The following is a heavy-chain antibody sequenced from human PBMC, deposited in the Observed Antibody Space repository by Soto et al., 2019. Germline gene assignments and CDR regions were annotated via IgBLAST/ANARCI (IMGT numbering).Heavy chain of an antibody. CDR3: VKGNQLLRYYFEF. J-gene: IGHJ4*01. CDR1: GFTFSNYA. D-gene: IGHD2-15*01. Sequence: GGSLRLSCSVSGFTFSNYAMHWVRQAPGKGLEYVSGVTSDGDSTWHADSVKDRFTISRDNSKNTLFLQMSSLRVEDTAIYFCVKGNQLLRYYFEFWGPGTLVTVSS. V-gene: IGHV3-64D*06. CDR2: VTSDGDST.